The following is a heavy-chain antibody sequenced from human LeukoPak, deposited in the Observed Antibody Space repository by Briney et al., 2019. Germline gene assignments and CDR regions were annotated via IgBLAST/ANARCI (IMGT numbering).Heavy chain of an antibody. D-gene: IGHD1-26*01. V-gene: IGHV1-2*02. CDR2: INPESGGT. J-gene: IGHJ4*02. Sequence: GASVKVSCKASGYTFTGYYMHWVRQAPGQGLEWMGWINPESGGTNYAQKFQGRVTMTRDTSISTTYMELTSLRSDDTVVYYCARLPVIVGAWSPIDYWGQGTRVTVSS. CDR1: GYTFTGYY. CDR3: ARLPVIVGAWSPIDY.